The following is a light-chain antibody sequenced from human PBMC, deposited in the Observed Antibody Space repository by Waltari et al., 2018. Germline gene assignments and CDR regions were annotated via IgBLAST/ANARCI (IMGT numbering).Light chain of an antibody. CDR3: HHYYSTPRT. Sequence: DIQMTQSPSSLSASVGYRVTITCRASQSISSYLNWYQQKPGKAPKLLIYAASSLQSGGPSRFSGSGSGTDFTLTISSLQAEDVAVYYCHHYYSTPRTFGQGTKVEIK. CDR1: QSISSY. V-gene: IGKV1-39*01. J-gene: IGKJ1*01. CDR2: AAS.